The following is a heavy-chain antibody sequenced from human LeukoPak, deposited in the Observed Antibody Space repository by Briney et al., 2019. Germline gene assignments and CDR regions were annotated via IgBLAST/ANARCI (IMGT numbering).Heavy chain of an antibody. CDR1: GFTFSNYG. CDR3: ARDGFCSSSSCYPLNWFDP. V-gene: IGHV3-33*01. Sequence: GRSLRLSCAASGFTFSNYGMHWVRQAPGKGLEWVAVIWHDGSNKYYADSVKGRFTISRDNAKNKPYLQMNGLRAEDTAVYYCARDGFCSSSSCYPLNWFDPWGQGTLVTVSS. D-gene: IGHD2-2*03. CDR2: IWHDGSNK. J-gene: IGHJ5*02.